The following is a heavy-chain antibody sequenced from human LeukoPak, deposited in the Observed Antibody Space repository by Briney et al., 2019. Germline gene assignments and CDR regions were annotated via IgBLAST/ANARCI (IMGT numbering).Heavy chain of an antibody. V-gene: IGHV4-59*01. CDR3: AREFNYYDSSGWDTFEI. Sequence: SETMSPTCTVSGGSISTYYWNWIRQPPGRGLEWIGYIYYSGSTNYNPSLTGRVTISGDTSKNQFSLKLSSVTAADTAVYYCAREFNYYDSSGWDTFEIWGQGTMVTVSS. CDR1: GGSISTYY. CDR2: IYYSGST. J-gene: IGHJ3*02. D-gene: IGHD3-22*01.